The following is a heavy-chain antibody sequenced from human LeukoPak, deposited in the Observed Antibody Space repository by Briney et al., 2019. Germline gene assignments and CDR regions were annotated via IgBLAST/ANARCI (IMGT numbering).Heavy chain of an antibody. V-gene: IGHV5-51*01. D-gene: IGHD6-19*01. J-gene: IGHJ6*02. CDR1: GYSFTSYW. Sequence: GESLQISCKGSGYSFTSYWIGWVRQMPGKGLEWMGTIYPGDSDTRYSPSFQGQVTISADKSISTAYLQWSSLKASDTAMYYCARRLESGYSSGWYYYYYGMDVWGQGTTVTVSS. CDR2: IYPGDSDT. CDR3: ARRLESGYSSGWYYYYYGMDV.